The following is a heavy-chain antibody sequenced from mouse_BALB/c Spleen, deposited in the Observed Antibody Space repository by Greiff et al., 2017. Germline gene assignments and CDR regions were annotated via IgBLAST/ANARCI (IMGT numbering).Heavy chain of an antibody. J-gene: IGHJ4*01. CDR3: ARYDYYAMDY. Sequence: DVHLVESGGGLVQPGGSRKLSCAASGFTFSSFGMHWVRQAPEKGLEWVAYISSGSSTIYYADTVKGRFTISRDNPKNTLFLQMTSLRSEDTAMYYCARYDYYAMDYWGQGTSVTVSS. V-gene: IGHV5-17*02. CDR2: ISSGSSTI. CDR1: GFTFSSFG.